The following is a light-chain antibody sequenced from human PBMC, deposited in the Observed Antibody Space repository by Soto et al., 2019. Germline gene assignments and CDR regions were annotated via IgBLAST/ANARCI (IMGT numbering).Light chain of an antibody. CDR3: QQYDSSPRWT. Sequence: EIVLTQSPGTLSLSPGERATLSCRASQYVISNFLAWYQQKPGQAPRLLIYGASSRAPGIPDRFSGSGSGTDFTLTISSLEPEDFAVYYCQQYDSSPRWTFGQGTKVEIK. CDR2: GAS. J-gene: IGKJ1*01. V-gene: IGKV3-20*01. CDR1: QYVISNF.